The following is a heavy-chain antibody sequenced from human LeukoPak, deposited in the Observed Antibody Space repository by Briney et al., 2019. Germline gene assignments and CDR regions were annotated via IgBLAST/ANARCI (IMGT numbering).Heavy chain of an antibody. J-gene: IGHJ3*02. CDR3: ARDKATYSSGWYGQRVGAFDI. D-gene: IGHD6-19*01. CDR1: GGSISSYY. Sequence: SETLSLTRTVSGGSISSYYWSWIRQPPGKGLEWIGYIYYSGSTNYNPSLKSRVTISVDTSKNQFSLKLSSVTAADTAVYYCARDKATYSSGWYGQRVGAFDIWGQGTMVTVSS. V-gene: IGHV4-59*01. CDR2: IYYSGST.